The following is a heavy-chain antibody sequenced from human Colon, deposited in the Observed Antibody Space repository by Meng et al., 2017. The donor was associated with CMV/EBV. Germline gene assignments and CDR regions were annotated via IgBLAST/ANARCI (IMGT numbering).Heavy chain of an antibody. V-gene: IGHV1-2*02. CDR2: INPNSGGT. Sequence: VRLVPAGAEMKKPGASVNVSGKASGYTFTGYYMHWVRQAPGQGLEWMGWINPNSGGTNYAQKFQGRVTMTRDTSISTAYMELSRLRSDGTAVYYCARAPYNWNDEGWFDPWGQGTLVTVSS. J-gene: IGHJ5*02. D-gene: IGHD1-20*01. CDR1: GYTFTGYY. CDR3: ARAPYNWNDEGWFDP.